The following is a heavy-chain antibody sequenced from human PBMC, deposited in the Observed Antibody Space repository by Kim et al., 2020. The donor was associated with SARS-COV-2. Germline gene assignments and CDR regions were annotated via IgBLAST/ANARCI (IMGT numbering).Heavy chain of an antibody. CDR3: ARDDMAYGFWSGYQPTGGVDV. Sequence: GGSLRLSCAASGFTFSTYGMHWVRQAPGKGLEWVAVIWYDGSNKYYADSVKGRFTISRDNSKNTLYLQMNSLRAEDTAVYYCARDDMAYGFWSGYQPTGGVDVWGQGTTVTVSS. CDR2: IWYDGSNK. D-gene: IGHD3-3*01. J-gene: IGHJ6*02. CDR1: GFTFSTYG. V-gene: IGHV3-33*08.